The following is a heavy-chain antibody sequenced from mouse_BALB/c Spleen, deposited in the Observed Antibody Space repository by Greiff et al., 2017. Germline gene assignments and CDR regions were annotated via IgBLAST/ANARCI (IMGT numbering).Heavy chain of an antibody. D-gene: IGHD1-1*01. J-gene: IGHJ1*01. V-gene: IGHV5-12-2*01. CDR3: ARHPSYYGSSYGYFDV. CDR1: GFTFSSYT. Sequence: EVQGVESGGGLVQPGGSLKLSCAASGFTFSSYTMSWVRQTPEKRLEWVAYISNGGGSTYYPDTVKGRFTISRDNAKNTLYLQMSSLKSEDTAMYYCARHPSYYGSSYGYFDVWGAGTTVTVSS. CDR2: ISNGGGST.